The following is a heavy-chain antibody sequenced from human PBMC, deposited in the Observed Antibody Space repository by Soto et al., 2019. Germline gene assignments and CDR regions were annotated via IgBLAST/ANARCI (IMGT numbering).Heavy chain of an antibody. D-gene: IGHD3-3*01. Sequence: GGSLRLSCAASGFTFSSYAMSWVRQAPGKGLEWVSAISGSGGSTYYADSVKGRFTISRDNSKNTLYLQMNSLRAEDTAVYYCAKDLGNYDFWSGYPFDYWGQGTLVTVSS. CDR1: GFTFSSYA. V-gene: IGHV3-23*01. CDR3: AKDLGNYDFWSGYPFDY. J-gene: IGHJ4*02. CDR2: ISGSGGST.